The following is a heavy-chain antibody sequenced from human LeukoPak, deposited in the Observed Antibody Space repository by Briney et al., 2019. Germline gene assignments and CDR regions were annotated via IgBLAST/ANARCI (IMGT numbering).Heavy chain of an antibody. V-gene: IGHV4-4*02. CDR2: IYHSGST. J-gene: IGHJ5*02. D-gene: IGHD3-3*01. Sequence: PSGTLSLTCAVSGGSISSSNWWSWVRQPPGKGLEWIGEIYHSGSTNYNPSLKSRVTISVDKSKNQFSLKLSSVTAADTAVYYCAAFRYYDFWSGPHTYNWFDPWGQGTLVTVSS. CDR3: AAFRYYDFWSGPHTYNWFDP. CDR1: GGSISSSNW.